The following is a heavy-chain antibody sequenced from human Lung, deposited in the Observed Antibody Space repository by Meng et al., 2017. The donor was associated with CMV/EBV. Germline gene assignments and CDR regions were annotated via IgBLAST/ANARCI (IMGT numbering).Heavy chain of an antibody. CDR2: INHSGST. Sequence: SETLSLXFAVYGGSFSGYFWSWIRQPPGKGLEWIGEINHSGSTNYNPSLKSRVTRSVDTSKNQFFLKLSSVTAADTAVYYCARGTVTSRVIVPPFAIKIVYGMDVWXQGTTVTVSS. V-gene: IGHV4-34*01. CDR1: GGSFSGYF. CDR3: ARGTVTSRVIVPPFAIKIVYGMDV. J-gene: IGHJ6*02. D-gene: IGHD2-2*01.